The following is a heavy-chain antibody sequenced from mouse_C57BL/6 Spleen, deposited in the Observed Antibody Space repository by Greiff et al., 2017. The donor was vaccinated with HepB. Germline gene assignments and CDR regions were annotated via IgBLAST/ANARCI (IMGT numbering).Heavy chain of an antibody. Sequence: QVQLQQSGPELVKPGASVKISCKASGYAFSSSWMNWVKQRPGKGLEWIGRIYPGDGDTNYNGKFKGKATLTADKSSSTAYMQLSRLTSEDSAVYFCARFGDYYGSSHFDYWGQGTTLTVSS. J-gene: IGHJ2*01. CDR1: GYAFSSSW. D-gene: IGHD1-1*01. CDR2: IYPGDGDT. V-gene: IGHV1-82*01. CDR3: ARFGDYYGSSHFDY.